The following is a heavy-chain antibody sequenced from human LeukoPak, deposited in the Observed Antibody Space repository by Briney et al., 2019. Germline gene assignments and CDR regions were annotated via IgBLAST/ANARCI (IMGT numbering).Heavy chain of an antibody. V-gene: IGHV1-69*04. CDR2: IIPILGIA. J-gene: IGHJ3*02. Sequence: ASVKVSCKASGGTFSGYAISWVRQAPGQGLEWMGRIIPILGIANYAQKFQGRVTITADKSTSTAYMELSSLRSEDTAVYYCARGWTTVTAGGAFDIWGQGTMVSVSS. CDR3: ARGWTTVTAGGAFDI. CDR1: GGTFSGYA. D-gene: IGHD4-17*01.